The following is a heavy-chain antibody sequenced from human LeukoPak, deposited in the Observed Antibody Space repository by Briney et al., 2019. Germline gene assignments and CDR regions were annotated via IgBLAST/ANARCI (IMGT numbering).Heavy chain of an antibody. D-gene: IGHD4-17*01. CDR3: ARGSYEDYELDY. J-gene: IGHJ4*02. CDR2: INPNSGAT. Sequence: ASVKVSCKASGYTFTGYYMHWVRQAPGQGLEWMGLINPNSGATNYAQKFQGRVTMTRDTSISTAYMEVSRLRSDDTAVYYCARGSYEDYELDYWGQGTPVTVSS. CDR1: GYTFTGYY. V-gene: IGHV1-2*02.